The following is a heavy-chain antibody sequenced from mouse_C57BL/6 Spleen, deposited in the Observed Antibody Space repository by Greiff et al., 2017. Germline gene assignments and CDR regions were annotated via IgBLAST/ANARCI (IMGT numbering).Heavy chain of an antibody. CDR3: ARSYYEDAMDY. Sequence: VHLVESGAELARPGASVKLSCKASGYTFTSYGISWVKQRTGQGLEWIGEIYPRSGNTYYNEKFKGKATLTADKSSSTAYMELRSLTSEDSAVYFCARSYYEDAMDYWGQGTSVTVSS. J-gene: IGHJ4*01. CDR1: GYTFTSYG. D-gene: IGHD1-1*01. CDR2: IYPRSGNT. V-gene: IGHV1-81*01.